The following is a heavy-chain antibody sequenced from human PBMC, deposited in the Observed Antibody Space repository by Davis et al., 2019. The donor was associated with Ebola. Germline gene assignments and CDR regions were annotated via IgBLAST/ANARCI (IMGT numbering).Heavy chain of an antibody. CDR1: GGSFSGYY. Sequence: GSLRLSCAVYGGSFSGYYWSWIRQPPGKGLEWIGEINHSGSTNYNPSLKSRVTISVDTSKNQFSLKLSSVTAADTAVYYCARGKVWSGYSFDYWGQGTLVTVSS. CDR2: INHSGST. V-gene: IGHV4-34*01. J-gene: IGHJ4*02. CDR3: ARGKVWSGYSFDY. D-gene: IGHD3-3*01.